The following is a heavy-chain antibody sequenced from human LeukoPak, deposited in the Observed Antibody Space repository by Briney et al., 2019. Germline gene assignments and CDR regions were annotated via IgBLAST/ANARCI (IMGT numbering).Heavy chain of an antibody. CDR1: GGSISSYY. J-gene: IGHJ4*02. V-gene: IGHV4-59*01. D-gene: IGHD3-3*01. CDR2: IYYSGST. CDR3: ARGYDFWSGYYLGY. Sequence: PSETLSLTCTVYGGSISSYYWSWIRQPPGKGLEWIGYIYYSGSTNYNPSLKSRVTVSVDTSKNQFSLKLSPVTAADTAVYYCARGYDFWSGYYLGYWGQGTLVTVSS.